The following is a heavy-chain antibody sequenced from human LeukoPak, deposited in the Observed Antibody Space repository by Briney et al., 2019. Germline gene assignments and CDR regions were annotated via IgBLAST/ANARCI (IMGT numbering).Heavy chain of an antibody. J-gene: IGHJ4*02. D-gene: IGHD2-2*01. CDR3: ANLGYCSSTSCYPPPFDY. CDR1: GFTFDDYA. CDR2: ISWNSGSI. Sequence: GGSLRLSCAASGFTFDDYAMHWVRQAPGKGLEWVSGISWNSGSIGYADSVKGRFTISRDNAKNSLYLQMNSLRAEDTALYYCANLGYCSSTSCYPPPFDYWGQGTLVTVSS. V-gene: IGHV3-9*01.